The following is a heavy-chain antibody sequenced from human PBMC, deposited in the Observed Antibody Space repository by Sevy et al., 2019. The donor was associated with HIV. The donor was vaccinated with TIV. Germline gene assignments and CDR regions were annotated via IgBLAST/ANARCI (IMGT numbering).Heavy chain of an antibody. CDR2: LNWNGGST. V-gene: IGHV3-20*04. CDR3: ARDVDWGAAGTLHAFNI. D-gene: IGHD6-13*01. J-gene: IGHJ3*02. Sequence: GGSLRLSCAASVFTFDDYGMSWVRQAPGKGLEWVPGLNWNGGSTGYADSLKGRFTISRDNAKNFLYLQMNSLRAEDTALYYCARDVDWGAAGTLHAFNIWGQGTMVTVSS. CDR1: VFTFDDYG.